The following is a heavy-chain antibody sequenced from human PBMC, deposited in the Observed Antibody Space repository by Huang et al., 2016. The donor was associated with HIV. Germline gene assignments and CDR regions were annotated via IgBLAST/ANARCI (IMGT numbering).Heavy chain of an antibody. J-gene: IGHJ4*02. V-gene: IGHV7-4-1*02. CDR3: ARYRLTGTFLDS. CDR2: INTKTGKP. D-gene: IGHD3-9*01. Sequence: QVQLVQSGSELRKPGASVKVSCKASGYTFTTYSLIWVRQAPGQGLEWMGGINTKTGKPTDAQGFTGRFVFSLDTTVNTAYLQISSLKTDDTAKYFCARYRLTGTFLDSWGQGTQVTVSS. CDR1: GYTFTTYS.